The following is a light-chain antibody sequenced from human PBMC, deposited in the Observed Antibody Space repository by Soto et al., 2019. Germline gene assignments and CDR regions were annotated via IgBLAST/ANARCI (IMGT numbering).Light chain of an antibody. CDR3: QQYDSYSWT. J-gene: IGKJ1*01. CDR2: DAS. CDR1: QSISTF. V-gene: IGKV1-5*01. Sequence: DIQMTQSPSTLSASSGDTVTITCRASQSISTFLAWYQQTPGKAPKLLIFDASSLKSGVPSRFSGSGSGTEFTLTISSLQPDDFATYYCQQYDSYSWTFGQGTKVDIK.